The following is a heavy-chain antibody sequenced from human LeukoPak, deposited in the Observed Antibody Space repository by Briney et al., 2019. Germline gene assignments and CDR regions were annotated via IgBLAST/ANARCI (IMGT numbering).Heavy chain of an antibody. J-gene: IGHJ4*02. Sequence: PSETLSLTCAVYGGSFSGYYWSWIRQPPGKGLEWIGEINHSGSTNYNPSLKSRVTISVDTSKNQFSLKLSSVTAADTAVYYCARDRYSSRGGFDYWGQGTLVTVSS. V-gene: IGHV4-34*01. D-gene: IGHD6-13*01. CDR2: INHSGST. CDR3: ARDRYSSRGGFDY. CDR1: GGSFSGYY.